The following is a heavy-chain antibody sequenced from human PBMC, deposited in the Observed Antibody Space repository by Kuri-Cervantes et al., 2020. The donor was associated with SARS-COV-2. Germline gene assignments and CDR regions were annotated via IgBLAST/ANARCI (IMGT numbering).Heavy chain of an antibody. CDR1: GGSLSGYY. CDR2: INHSGST. D-gene: IGHD3-22*01. V-gene: IGHV4-34*01. J-gene: IGHJ4*02. CDR3: ARGGSMIVVRRYFDY. Sequence: ESLKISCAVYGGSLSGYYWSWIRQPPGKGLEWIGEINHSGSTNYNPSLKSRVTISVDTSKNQFSLKLSSVTAADTAVYYCARGGSMIVVRRYFDYWGQGTLVTVSS.